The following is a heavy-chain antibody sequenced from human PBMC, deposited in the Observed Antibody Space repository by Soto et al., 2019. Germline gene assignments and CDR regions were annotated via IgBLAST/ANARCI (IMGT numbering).Heavy chain of an antibody. V-gene: IGHV1-18*01. D-gene: IGHD2-8*01. CDR3: ARDLNIVLKGLRYYFDY. J-gene: IGHJ4*02. Sequence: QVPLVQSGAEVKKPGASVKVSCKASGYTFTKYGFTWVRQAPGQGLEWMGWISGYNGNTNYAQKFQDRVTMTTDTSKSTAYMELSSLRSDDTAVYYCARDLNIVLKGLRYYFDYWGQGTLVTVSS. CDR2: ISGYNGNT. CDR1: GYTFTKYG.